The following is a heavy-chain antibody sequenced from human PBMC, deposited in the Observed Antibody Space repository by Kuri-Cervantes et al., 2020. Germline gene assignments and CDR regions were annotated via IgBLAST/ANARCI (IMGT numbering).Heavy chain of an antibody. CDR2: IKQDGSER. Sequence: GGSLRLSCAASGFTFSSYWMSWVRQAPGKGLEWVANIKQDGSERYYVDSVTGRFTISRDNAKNSLFLQMNSLRAEDTALYYCARVVPTEDAFDIWGKGTMVTVSS. V-gene: IGHV3-7*03. D-gene: IGHD1-26*01. CDR3: ARVVPTEDAFDI. J-gene: IGHJ3*02. CDR1: GFTFSSYW.